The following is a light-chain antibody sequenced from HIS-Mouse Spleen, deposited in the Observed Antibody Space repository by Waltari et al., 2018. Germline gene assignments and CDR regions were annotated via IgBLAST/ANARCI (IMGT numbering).Light chain of an antibody. CDR1: SPNIGSNP. J-gene: IGLJ2*01. CDR3: AAWDDSLNGVV. V-gene: IGLV1-44*01. CDR2: SNN. Sequence: QSVLTQPPSASGTPGQRVTISCSGSSPNIGSNPVNWYQQLPGTAPKRLSYSNNHVPSGVPDRFSGSKSGTSASLAISGLQSEDEADYYCAAWDDSLNGVVFGGGTKLTVL.